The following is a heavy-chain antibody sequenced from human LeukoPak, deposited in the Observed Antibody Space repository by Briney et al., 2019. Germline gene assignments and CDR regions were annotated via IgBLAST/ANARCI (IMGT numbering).Heavy chain of an antibody. V-gene: IGHV1-18*01. CDR2: INTYNGNT. CDR3: ATDKSGTEFDY. Sequence: GASVKVSCKASGYIFSNYGISWERQSPGQGLEWMGWINTYNGNTNYAQKLQGRVTMTTDTSTSTAYMDLRRLGSDDTAVYYCATDKSGTEFDYWGQGTLVTVSS. D-gene: IGHD1-7*01. CDR1: GYIFSNYG. J-gene: IGHJ4*02.